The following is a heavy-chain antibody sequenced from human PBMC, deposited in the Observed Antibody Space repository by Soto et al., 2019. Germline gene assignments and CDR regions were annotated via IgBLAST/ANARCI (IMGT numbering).Heavy chain of an antibody. V-gene: IGHV1-46*01. D-gene: IGHD4-17*01. Sequence: ASVKVSCKASGYTFTSYYMHWVRQTPGQGLEWMGIINPSGGSTSYAQKFQGRVTMTRDTSTSTVYMELSSLRSEDTAVYYCATRHEGRLAYIRDYDAFDLWSQGTVVTVSS. CDR3: ATRHEGRLAYIRDYDAFDL. J-gene: IGHJ3*01. CDR2: INPSGGST. CDR1: GYTFTSYY.